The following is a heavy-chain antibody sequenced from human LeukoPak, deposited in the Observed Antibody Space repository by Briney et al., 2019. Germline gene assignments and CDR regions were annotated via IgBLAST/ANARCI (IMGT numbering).Heavy chain of an antibody. CDR2: ISYSGST. CDR3: ARHPELYFFDY. Sequence: SETLSPTCTVSGASISSYYWSWIRQPPGKGLEWIGYISYSGSTNYNPSLKSRVTISADTSKNQVSLTLSSVTAADTAVYYCARHPELYFFDYWGQGTLVTVSS. V-gene: IGHV4-59*08. J-gene: IGHJ4*02. CDR1: GASISSYY. D-gene: IGHD3-10*01.